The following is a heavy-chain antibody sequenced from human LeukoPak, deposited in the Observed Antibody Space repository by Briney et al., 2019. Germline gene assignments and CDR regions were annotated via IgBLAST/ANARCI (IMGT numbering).Heavy chain of an antibody. J-gene: IGHJ4*02. Sequence: SETLSLTCAVSGGSISSGGHSWSWIRQPPGKGLEWIGYIYHSGSTYYNPSLKSRVTMSVDTSKNQFSLKLSSVTAADTAVYYCARDPAPYSSGYYYFDYWGQGTLVTVSS. CDR3: ARDPAPYSSGYYYFDY. D-gene: IGHD3-22*01. V-gene: IGHV4-30-2*01. CDR2: IYHSGST. CDR1: GGSISSGGHS.